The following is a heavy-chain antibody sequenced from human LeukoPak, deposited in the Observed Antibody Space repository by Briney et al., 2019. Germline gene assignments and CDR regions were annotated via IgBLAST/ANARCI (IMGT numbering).Heavy chain of an antibody. V-gene: IGHV3-64*01. CDR2: ISSNGGST. Sequence: GGSLRLSCAASGFTFSSYDMHWVRQAPGKGLEYVSAISSNGGSTYYANSVKGRFTISRDNSKNTLYLHMGSLRAEDMAVYYCASPGAYYWGQGTLVTVSS. J-gene: IGHJ4*02. CDR3: ASPGAYY. CDR1: GFTFSSYD.